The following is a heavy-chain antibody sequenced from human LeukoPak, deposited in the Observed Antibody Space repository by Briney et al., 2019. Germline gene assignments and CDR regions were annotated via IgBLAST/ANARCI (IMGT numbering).Heavy chain of an antibody. CDR2: ISAYNGNT. CDR3: ARGGPPGYCSSTSCSDY. J-gene: IGHJ4*02. Sequence: GASVKVSCKASGYTFTSYGISWVRQAPGQGLEWMGWISAYNGNTNYAQKLQGRVTMTTDTSTSTAYMELRSLRSDDTAVYYCARGGPPGYCSSTSCSDYWGQGTLVTVSS. CDR1: GYTFTSYG. V-gene: IGHV1-18*01. D-gene: IGHD2-2*01.